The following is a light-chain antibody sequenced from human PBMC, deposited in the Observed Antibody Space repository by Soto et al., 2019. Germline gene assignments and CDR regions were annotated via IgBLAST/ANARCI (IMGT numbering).Light chain of an antibody. CDR1: QDISSY. J-gene: IGKJ4*01. CDR3: LQHNSYPLT. CDR2: AAS. V-gene: IGKV1-9*01. Sequence: IQVTQSPSSLSASVGDRVTITCRASQDISSYLAWYQQKPGKAPTLLIYAASTLQSGVPSRFSGSGFGTDFTLTISSLQPEDFATYYCLQHNSYPLTFGGGTKVDIK.